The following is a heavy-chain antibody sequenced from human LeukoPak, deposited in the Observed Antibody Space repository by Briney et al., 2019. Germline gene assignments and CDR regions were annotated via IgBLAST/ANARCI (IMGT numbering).Heavy chain of an antibody. J-gene: IGHJ6*03. CDR3: ARRSWGYYMDV. CDR2: INSDGGST. D-gene: IGHD3-16*01. CDR1: GFTFSSYW. V-gene: IGHV3-74*01. Sequence: SGGSLRLSCAASGFTFSSYWMHWVRQAPGKGLVWVSRINSDGGSTSYADYVKGRFTISRDNAKNTLYLQMNSLRAEDTAVYYCARRSWGYYMDVWGKGTTVTVSS.